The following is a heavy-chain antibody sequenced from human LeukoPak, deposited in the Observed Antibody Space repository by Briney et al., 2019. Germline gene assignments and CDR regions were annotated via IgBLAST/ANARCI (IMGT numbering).Heavy chain of an antibody. J-gene: IGHJ6*03. CDR1: GFTFSSYA. D-gene: IGHD4-17*01. V-gene: IGHV3-30*04. Sequence: GGSLRLSCAASGFTFSSYAMHWVRQAPGKGLEWVAVISYDGSNKYYADSVKGRFTISRDNSKNTLYLQMNSLRAEDTAVYYCARDGNGDYRGYYYYYMDVWGKGTTVTVSS. CDR3: ARDGNGDYRGYYYYYMDV. CDR2: ISYDGSNK.